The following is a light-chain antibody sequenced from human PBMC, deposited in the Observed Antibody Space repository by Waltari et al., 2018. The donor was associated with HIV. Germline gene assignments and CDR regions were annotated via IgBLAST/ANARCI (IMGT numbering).Light chain of an antibody. CDR3: FSYVGSRLWV. Sequence: QSVLTQPATVSGSPGQSITTYCTGTSSDVGLYNLVSWYQQHPGKAPNLMIYAVTKRPSGVSKRFSGFKSANTASLTISGVQAEDEAYYYCFSYVGSRLWVFGGGTNLTVL. CDR1: SSDVGLYNL. J-gene: IGLJ3*02. CDR2: AVT. V-gene: IGLV2-23*02.